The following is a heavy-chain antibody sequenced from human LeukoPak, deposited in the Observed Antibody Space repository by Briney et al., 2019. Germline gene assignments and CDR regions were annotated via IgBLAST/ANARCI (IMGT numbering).Heavy chain of an antibody. CDR1: GYTFTGYY. Sequence: GASVKVSCKASGYTFTGYYMHWVRQAPGQGLEWMGWINPNSGGTNYAQKFQGRVTMTRDTSISTAYMELSRLRSGDTAVYYCARDYGDHVPGARGYWGQGTLVTVSS. CDR2: INPNSGGT. J-gene: IGHJ4*02. CDR3: ARDYGDHVPGARGY. V-gene: IGHV1-2*02. D-gene: IGHD4-17*01.